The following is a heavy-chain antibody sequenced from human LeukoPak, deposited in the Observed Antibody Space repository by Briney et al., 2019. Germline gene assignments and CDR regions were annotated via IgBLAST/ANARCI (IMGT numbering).Heavy chain of an antibody. CDR3: ARELGYCSGGSCSYFDY. J-gene: IGHJ4*02. D-gene: IGHD2-15*01. CDR2: IIPIFGTA. Sequence: VASVNVSCKASGGTFSSYAISWVRQAPGQGLEWMGGIIPIFGTANYAQKFQGRVTITADESTSTAYMELSSLRSEDTAVYYCARELGYCSGGSCSYFDYWGQGTLVTVSS. V-gene: IGHV1-69*13. CDR1: GGTFSSYA.